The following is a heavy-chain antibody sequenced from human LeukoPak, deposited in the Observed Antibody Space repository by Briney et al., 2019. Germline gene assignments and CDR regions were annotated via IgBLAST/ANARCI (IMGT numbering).Heavy chain of an antibody. CDR2: IYPGDSDT. D-gene: IGHD1-14*01. CDR3: ARPNRGALFDY. V-gene: IGHV5-51*01. Sequence: GHPLKISCKGSGYSFTNYWIGWVRQMPGKGMEWRGIIYPGDSDTNSSPSFQGKVTISADKSISTASLQWSSLEAWDTVMYYCARPNRGALFDYWGQGTLVTVSS. J-gene: IGHJ4*02. CDR1: GYSFTNYW.